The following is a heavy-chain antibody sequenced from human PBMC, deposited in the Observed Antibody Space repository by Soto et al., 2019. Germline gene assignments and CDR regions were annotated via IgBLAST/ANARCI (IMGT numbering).Heavy chain of an antibody. V-gene: IGHV6-1*01. Sequence: QVQLQQSGPGLVKPSQTLSLTCAISGDSVSSNSATWDWIRQSPSGGLEWLGRTYYRSRWFNDYAGSVKGRITINPDTSNYQFSLQLTSLSPDDTAVYYCARLRGDSWVDFWGQGPRVTVSS. J-gene: IGHJ5*01. CDR1: GDSVSSNSAT. CDR2: TYYRSRWFN. CDR3: ARLRGDSWVDF.